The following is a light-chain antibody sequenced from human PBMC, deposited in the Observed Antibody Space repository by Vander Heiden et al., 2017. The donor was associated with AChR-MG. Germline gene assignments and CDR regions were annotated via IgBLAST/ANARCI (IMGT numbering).Light chain of an antibody. V-gene: IGLV2-23*02. CDR3: CSYAGSSNVV. Sequence: QSALTQPAPVSGSPGQSITISCTGTSSDVGSDNLVSWYQPRPGKAPKLMIYEVSKRPSGVSNRFSGSKSGNTASLTISGLQAEDEADYYCCSYAGSSNVVFGGGTKLTVL. CDR2: EVS. CDR1: SSDVGSDNL. J-gene: IGLJ2*01.